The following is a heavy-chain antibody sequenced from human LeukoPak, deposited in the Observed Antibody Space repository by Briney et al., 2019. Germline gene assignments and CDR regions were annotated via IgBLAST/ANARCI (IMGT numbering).Heavy chain of an antibody. Sequence: QTLSLTCAISGDSVPSSDATWNWIRQSPSRGLEWLGRTYYRSRWSSDYAPSVRSRITINSDTAKNQFSLQLNSVTPEDTAVYYCARASYRAFYIWGQGTMVTVSS. CDR3: ARASYRAFYI. J-gene: IGHJ3*02. CDR2: TYYRSRWSS. D-gene: IGHD4-11*01. CDR1: GDSVPSSDAT. V-gene: IGHV6-1*01.